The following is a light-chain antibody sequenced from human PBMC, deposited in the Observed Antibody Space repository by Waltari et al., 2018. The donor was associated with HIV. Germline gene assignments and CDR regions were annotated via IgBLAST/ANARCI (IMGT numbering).Light chain of an antibody. CDR2: QDT. CDR1: RLGDKY. J-gene: IGLJ1*01. V-gene: IGLV3-1*01. Sequence: SYELAQPPFVSVSPGQTTSITCPGARLGDKYVFWYGQKPGQSPVLVRYQDTKWPPGIPERFSGSHSVDTATLTISGAQAVDEATYYCQAWDSNLHVFVSGTKVTVL. CDR3: QAWDSNLHV.